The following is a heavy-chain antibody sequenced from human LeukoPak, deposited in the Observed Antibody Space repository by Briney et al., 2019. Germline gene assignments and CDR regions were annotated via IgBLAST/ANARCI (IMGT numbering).Heavy chain of an antibody. D-gene: IGHD3-22*01. CDR1: GFSFSSYA. J-gene: IGHJ4*02. CDR2: MSYDGTKE. Sequence: GRSLRLSCAASGFSFSSYAMHWVRQAPAKGLEWVAFMSYDGTKEHYADSVKGRFTISRDNSMNTLYLQINSLGPEDTAVYYCAKSRGYYYDSSGYCFDYWGQGTLVTVSS. V-gene: IGHV3-30*18. CDR3: AKSRGYYYDSSGYCFDY.